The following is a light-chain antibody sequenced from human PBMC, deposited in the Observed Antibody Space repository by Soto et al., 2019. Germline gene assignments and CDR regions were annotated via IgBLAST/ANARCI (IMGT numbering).Light chain of an antibody. CDR3: QQANTFPLT. V-gene: IGKV1-12*01. J-gene: IGKJ4*01. CDR1: QGIRSW. Sequence: DIQMTQSPSSVSASAGDRVNITCRASQGIRSWLAWFQQKPGKAPKLLIYAASSLQSGVPSRCSSSGSGTYFTLTISSLQPEDFATYYCQQANTFPLTFGGGTKVEIK. CDR2: AAS.